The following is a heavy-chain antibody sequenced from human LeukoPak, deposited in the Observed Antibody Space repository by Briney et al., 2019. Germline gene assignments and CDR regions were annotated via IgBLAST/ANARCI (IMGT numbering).Heavy chain of an antibody. V-gene: IGHV1-8*01. CDR1: GYTFTSYD. D-gene: IGHD2-21*01. CDR2: MNPNSGNT. Sequence: ASVKVSCKASGYTFTSYDINWVRQATGQGLEWMGWMNPNSGNTGYAQKFQGRVTMTRSTSISTAYMELSSLRFEDTAVYYCTRSVRHGHIDYWGQGTLVTVSS. CDR3: TRSVRHGHIDY. J-gene: IGHJ4*02.